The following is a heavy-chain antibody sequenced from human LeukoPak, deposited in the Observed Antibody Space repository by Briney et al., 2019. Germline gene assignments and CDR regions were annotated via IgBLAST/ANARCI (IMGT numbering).Heavy chain of an antibody. D-gene: IGHD5-18*01. Sequence: SETLSLTCSVSGYSISSGYFWGWIRQPPGKGLEWIGSIYYSGSTYYNPSLKSRVTISVDTSKNQFSLKLSSVTAADTAVYYCAREFGQDTAMVFIYWGQGTLVTVSS. J-gene: IGHJ4*02. CDR3: AREFGQDTAMVFIY. V-gene: IGHV4-38-2*02. CDR1: GYSISSGYF. CDR2: IYYSGST.